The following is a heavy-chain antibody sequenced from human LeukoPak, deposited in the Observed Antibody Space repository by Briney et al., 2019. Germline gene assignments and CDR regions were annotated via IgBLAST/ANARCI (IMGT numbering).Heavy chain of an antibody. CDR3: ARRPTLTGYYEGYYFDY. D-gene: IGHD3-9*01. J-gene: IGHJ4*02. V-gene: IGHV1-69*01. CDR1: GGTFSSYA. CDR2: IIPIFGTA. Sequence: GSSVKVSCKASGGTFSSYAISWVRQAPGQGLEWMGGIIPIFGTANYAQKFQGRVTITADESTSTAYMELSSLRSEDTAVYYCARRPTLTGYYEGYYFDYWGQGTLVTVSS.